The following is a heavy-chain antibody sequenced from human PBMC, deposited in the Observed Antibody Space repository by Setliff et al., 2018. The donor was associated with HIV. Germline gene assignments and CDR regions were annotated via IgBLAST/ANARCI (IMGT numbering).Heavy chain of an antibody. CDR3: ARDRRGYYYGSGSCYMDV. CDR2: IYTSGIT. V-gene: IGHV4-4*08. J-gene: IGHJ6*03. Sequence: PSETLSLTCTVSGASISSFYWSWIRQPPGKALEWIGYIYTSGITDYNPSLKSRVTISGDTSKNQFSLKLSSVTAADTAVYYCARDRRGYYYGSGSCYMDVWGTGTTVTAP. CDR1: GASISSFY. D-gene: IGHD3-10*01.